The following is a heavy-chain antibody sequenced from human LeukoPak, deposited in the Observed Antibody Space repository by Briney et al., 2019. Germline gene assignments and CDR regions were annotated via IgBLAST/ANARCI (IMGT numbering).Heavy chain of an antibody. CDR3: ARGDIRDGYNFRY. D-gene: IGHD5-24*01. V-gene: IGHV6-1*01. CDR2: TYYRSTWYN. CDR1: GDSVSSNSVT. J-gene: IGHJ4*02. Sequence: SQTLSLTCAISGDSVSSNSVTWNWIRQSPSRGLEWLGRTYYRSTWYNDYAVSVRGRITVNPDTSKNQFSLQLNSVTPEDTAVYYCARGDIRDGYNFRYWGQGTLVTVSS.